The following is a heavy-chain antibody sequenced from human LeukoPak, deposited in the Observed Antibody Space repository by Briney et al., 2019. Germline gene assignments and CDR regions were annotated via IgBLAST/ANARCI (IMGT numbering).Heavy chain of an antibody. V-gene: IGHV5-51*01. Sequence: GESLKISCKGSGYSFTSYWIGWVRQMPGKGLEWMGIIYPGDSDPRYSPSFQGQVTISADKSISTAYPQWSSLKAPDTAMYYCARGYCSSTSCPPYYYYMDVWGKGTTVTVSS. J-gene: IGHJ6*03. CDR1: GYSFTSYW. CDR3: ARGYCSSTSCPPYYYYMDV. D-gene: IGHD2-2*01. CDR2: IYPGDSDP.